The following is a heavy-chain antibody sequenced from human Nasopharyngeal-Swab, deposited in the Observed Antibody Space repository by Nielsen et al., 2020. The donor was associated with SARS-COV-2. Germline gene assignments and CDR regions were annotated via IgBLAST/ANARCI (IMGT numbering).Heavy chain of an antibody. V-gene: IGHV3-23*01. CDR2: LSASGGST. J-gene: IGHJ6*02. CDR1: GFSFSSYA. D-gene: IGHD3-16*01. CDR3: AKDLWPPYGMDV. Sequence: GESLKISCAASGFSFSSYAMSWVRQAPGKGLERVSALSASGGSTYYADSVKGRFTISRDTSKDTLYLHMNSLRAEDSAVYYCAKDLWPPYGMDVWGQGTTVTVSS.